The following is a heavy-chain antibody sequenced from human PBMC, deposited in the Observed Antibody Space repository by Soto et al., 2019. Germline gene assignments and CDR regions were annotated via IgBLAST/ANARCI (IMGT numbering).Heavy chain of an antibody. V-gene: IGHV3-21*01. Sequence: EVQLVESGGGLVKPGGSLRLSCAASGFTFSSYSMNWVRQAPGKGLEWVSSISSSSSYIYYADSVKGRFTISRDNAKNSLYLQMNSLRAEDTAVYYCARVGHYYYYYMEGWGKGTTVTVSS. CDR1: GFTFSSYS. CDR2: ISSSSSYI. CDR3: ARVGHYYYYYMEG. J-gene: IGHJ6*03.